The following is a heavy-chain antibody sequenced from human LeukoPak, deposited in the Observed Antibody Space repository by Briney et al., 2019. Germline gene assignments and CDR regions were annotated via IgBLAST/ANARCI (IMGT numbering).Heavy chain of an antibody. CDR2: IIPIFGTA. V-gene: IGHV1-69*05. CDR1: GGTFSSYA. Sequence: SVKVSCKASGGTFSSYAISWVRQTPGQGLEWMGGIIPIFGTANYAQKFQGRVTITTDESTSTAYMELSSLRSEDTAVYYCARDGNYVNSSGYYYFDYWGQGTLVTVSS. CDR3: ARDGNYVNSSGYYYFDY. J-gene: IGHJ4*02. D-gene: IGHD3-22*01.